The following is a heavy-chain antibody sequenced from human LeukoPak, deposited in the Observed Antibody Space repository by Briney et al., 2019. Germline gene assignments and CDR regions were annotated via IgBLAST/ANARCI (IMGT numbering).Heavy chain of an antibody. V-gene: IGHV4-59*01. CDR2: IYYSGST. CDR3: ARHRSGSYFGYFDY. J-gene: IGHJ4*02. CDR1: RGSISSYY. Sequence: PSETLSLTCTVSRGSISSYYWSWIRQPPGKGLEWIGYIYYSGSTNYNPSLKSRVTISVDTSKNQFSLTLSSVTAPDTAVYYCARHRSGSYFGYFDYWGQGTLVTVSS. D-gene: IGHD1-26*01.